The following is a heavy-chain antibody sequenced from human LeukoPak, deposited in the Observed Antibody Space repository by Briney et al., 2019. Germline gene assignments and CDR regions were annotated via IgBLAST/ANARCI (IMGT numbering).Heavy chain of an antibody. CDR1: GFTFSSYG. CDR3: ARDRYGDSDY. V-gene: IGHV3-30*02. J-gene: IGHJ4*02. CDR2: IRYDGSNK. D-gene: IGHD4-17*01. Sequence: PGGSLRLSCAASGFTFSSYGMHWVRQAPGKGLEWVVFIRYDGSNKYYADSVKGRFTISRDNSKNTLYLQMNSLRAEDTAVYYCARDRYGDSDYWGQGTLVTVSS.